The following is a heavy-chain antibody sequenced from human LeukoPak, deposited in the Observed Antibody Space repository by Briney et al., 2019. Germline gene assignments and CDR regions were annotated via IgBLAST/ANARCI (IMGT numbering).Heavy chain of an antibody. CDR2: ISDSGDGT. CDR1: GFTFWTYA. Sequence: GGSLRLSCASSGFTFWTYAMSWVRQAPGKGLEWGSGISDSGDGTYYAESVKGRFTISRDNSKNTVFLQMNSLRADDTAKYYCAKDKAPGSWHTPSDFWGQGTLVTVSS. CDR3: AKDKAPGSWHTPSDF. J-gene: IGHJ4*02. V-gene: IGHV3-23*01. D-gene: IGHD6-13*01.